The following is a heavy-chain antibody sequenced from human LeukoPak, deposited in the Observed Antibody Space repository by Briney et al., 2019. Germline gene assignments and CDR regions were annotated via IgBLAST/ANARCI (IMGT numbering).Heavy chain of an antibody. CDR2: INHSGST. Sequence: SETLSLTCAVSGASVSDKYWSWIRQPPGKGLEWIGEINHSGSTNYNPSLKSRVTISVDTSKNQFSLKLSSVTAADTAVYYCARGTYYDSRRNGYFDYWGQGTLVTVSS. V-gene: IGHV4-34*01. D-gene: IGHD3-22*01. CDR1: GASVSDKY. J-gene: IGHJ4*02. CDR3: ARGTYYDSRRNGYFDY.